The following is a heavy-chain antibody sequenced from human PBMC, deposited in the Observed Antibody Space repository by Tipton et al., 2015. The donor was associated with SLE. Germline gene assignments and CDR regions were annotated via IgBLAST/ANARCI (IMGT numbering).Heavy chain of an antibody. J-gene: IGHJ6*03. D-gene: IGHD3/OR15-3a*01. CDR2: IYYSGST. V-gene: IGHV4-61*01. CDR3: ASGPDWVGYYMDV. Sequence: TLSLTCTVSGGSVSSGSYYWSWIRQPPGKGLEWIGYIYYSGSTYYNPSLKSRVTISVDTSKNQFSLKLSSVTAADTAVYYCASGPDWVGYYMDVWGKGTTVTVSS. CDR1: GGSVSSGSYY.